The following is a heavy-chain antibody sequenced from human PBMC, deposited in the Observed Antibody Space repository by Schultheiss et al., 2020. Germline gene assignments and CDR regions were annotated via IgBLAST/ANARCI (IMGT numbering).Heavy chain of an antibody. CDR1: GGSINSGDYY. J-gene: IGHJ3*02. Sequence: SETLSLTCTVSGGSINSGDYYWSWIRQPPGKGLEWIGEINHSGSTNYNPSLKSRVTISVDTSKNQFSLKLTSVTAADTAVYYCARSNYRAFDIWGQGTMVTVSS. V-gene: IGHV4-31*03. D-gene: IGHD5-24*01. CDR3: ARSNYRAFDI. CDR2: INHSGST.